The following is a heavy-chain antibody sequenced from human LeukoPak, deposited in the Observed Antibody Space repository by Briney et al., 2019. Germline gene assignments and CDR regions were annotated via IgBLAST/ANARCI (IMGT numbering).Heavy chain of an antibody. V-gene: IGHV3-30*02. J-gene: IGHJ4*02. D-gene: IGHD6-13*01. CDR2: IRYDGSNK. CDR3: AKDRDRIAAHFDY. CDR1: GFTFSSYG. Sequence: PGGSLRLSCAASGFTFSSYGMHWVRQDPGKGLEWVAFIRYDGSNKYYADSVKGRFTVSRDNSKNTLYLQTNSLRAEDTAVYYCAKDRDRIAAHFDYWGQGIPVTVSS.